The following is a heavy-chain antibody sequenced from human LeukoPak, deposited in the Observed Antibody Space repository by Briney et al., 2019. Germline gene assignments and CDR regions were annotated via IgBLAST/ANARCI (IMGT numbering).Heavy chain of an antibody. D-gene: IGHD2-2*01. CDR1: GYTFTSYD. CDR3: ARAIRRYCSSTSCSASPLYYYMDV. V-gene: IGHV1-8*03. CDR2: MNPNSGNT. J-gene: IGHJ6*03. Sequence: ASVKVSCKASGYTFTSYDINWVRQATGQGLEWMGWMNPNSGNTGYAQKFQGRVTITRNTSISTAYMELSSLRSEDTAVYYCARAIRRYCSSTSCSASPLYYYMDVWGKGTTVTVSS.